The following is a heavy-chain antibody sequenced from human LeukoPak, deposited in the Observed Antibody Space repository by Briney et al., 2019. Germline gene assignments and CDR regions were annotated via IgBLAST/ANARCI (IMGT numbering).Heavy chain of an antibody. CDR1: GYTFTSYY. CDR2: INPSGGST. CDR3: ARDSTMIGGRRRMIVDAFDI. Sequence: ASVKVSCKASGYTFTSYYMHWVRQAPGQGLEWMGIINPSGGSTSYAQKFQGRVTMTRDMSTSTVYMELSSLRSEDTAVYYCARDSTMIGGRRRMIVDAFDIWGQGTMVTVSS. J-gene: IGHJ3*02. D-gene: IGHD3-22*01. V-gene: IGHV1-46*01.